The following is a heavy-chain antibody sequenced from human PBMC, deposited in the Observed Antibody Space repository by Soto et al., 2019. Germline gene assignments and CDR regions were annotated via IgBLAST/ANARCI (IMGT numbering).Heavy chain of an antibody. CDR1: GFTFTYYS. CDR2: ISGSGDAT. Sequence: EVQLLESGGGLVQPGGSLRLSCVASGFTFTYYSMSWVRQAPGKGLEWVSHISGSGDATYYADSVKGRFTISRDNFKNPLYLQMNRLRADDTGVYYCADPVPAATHDDYYDMDVWGQGTTVTVSS. J-gene: IGHJ6*02. D-gene: IGHD2-2*01. CDR3: ADPVPAATHDDYYDMDV. V-gene: IGHV3-23*01.